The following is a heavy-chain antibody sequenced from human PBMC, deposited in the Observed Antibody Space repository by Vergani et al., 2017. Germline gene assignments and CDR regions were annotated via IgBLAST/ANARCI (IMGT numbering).Heavy chain of an antibody. V-gene: IGHV4-34*01. CDR3: ARGRGQLVQYYYYRDV. CDR1: GGSFSGYY. D-gene: IGHD6-6*01. CDR2: INHSGST. Sequence: QVQLQQWGAGLLKPSETLSLTCAVYGGSFSGYYWSWIRQPPGKGLEWIGEINHSGSTNYNPSLKSRVTISVDTSKNQCSLKLSSVTAADTAVYYCARGRGQLVQYYYYRDVWGKGTTVTVSS. J-gene: IGHJ6*03.